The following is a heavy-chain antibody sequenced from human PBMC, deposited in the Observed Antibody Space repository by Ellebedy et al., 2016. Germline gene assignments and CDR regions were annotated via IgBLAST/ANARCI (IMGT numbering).Heavy chain of an antibody. CDR2: IYYSGST. D-gene: IGHD2-2*01. V-gene: IGHV4-39*01. J-gene: IGHJ4*02. CDR3: VRSGGYCSGTRCHMSIVDN. Sequence: SETLSLXCSVSGGSISSSSYYWGWIRQSPGKGLEWIGSIYYSGSTYFNPSLQSRVTISVDTSKNQFSLKLTSVTAADTAVYYCVRSGGYCSGTRCHMSIVDNWGPGTLVTASS. CDR1: GGSISSSSYY.